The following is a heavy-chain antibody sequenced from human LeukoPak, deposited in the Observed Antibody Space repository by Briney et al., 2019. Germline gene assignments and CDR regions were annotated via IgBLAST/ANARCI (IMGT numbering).Heavy chain of an antibody. CDR2: VRDKAHSYTT. Sequence: GGSLRLSCAVSGITFSDYHMDWVRQTPGKGLEWVGRVRDKAHSYTTEYAASVKGRFTTSRDDSENSLYLQMNSLKTDDTAVYYCALSLSGGYYAFDHWGQGTLVTVSS. CDR3: ALSLSGGYYAFDH. V-gene: IGHV3-72*01. D-gene: IGHD3-22*01. CDR1: GITFSDYH. J-gene: IGHJ4*02.